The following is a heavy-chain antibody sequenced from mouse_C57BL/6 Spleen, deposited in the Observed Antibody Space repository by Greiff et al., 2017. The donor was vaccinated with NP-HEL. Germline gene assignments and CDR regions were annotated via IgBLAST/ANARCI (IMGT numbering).Heavy chain of an antibody. CDR1: GYTFTDYY. CDR2: IYPGSGNT. V-gene: IGHV1-76*01. Sequence: QVQLQQSGAELVRPGASVKLSCKASGYTFTDYYINWVKQRPGQGLEWIARIYPGSGNTYYNEKFKGKATLTAEKSSSTAYMQLSSLTSEDSAVYFCARRGSSGLLDYWGQGTTLTVSS. CDR3: ARRGSSGLLDY. J-gene: IGHJ2*01. D-gene: IGHD3-2*02.